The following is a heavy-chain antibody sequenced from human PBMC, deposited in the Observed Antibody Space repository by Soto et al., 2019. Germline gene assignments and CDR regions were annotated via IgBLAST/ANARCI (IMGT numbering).Heavy chain of an antibody. D-gene: IGHD3-10*01. CDR3: ARQRSGSGNLLWFDS. CDR1: GDSVSGYY. CDR2: IYYSGIT. V-gene: IGHV4-59*08. Sequence: SETLSLTCSVSGDSVSGYYWSWIRQPTGKGLEWIGHIYYSGITKYNPSLKSRVTISVDTSKNQFSLKLNFVTAADTAVYYCARQRSGSGNLLWFDSWGQETLVTVS. J-gene: IGHJ5*01.